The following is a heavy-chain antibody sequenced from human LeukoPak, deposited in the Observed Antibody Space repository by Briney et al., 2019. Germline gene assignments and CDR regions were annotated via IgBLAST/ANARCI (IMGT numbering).Heavy chain of an antibody. CDR2: ISYDGSNK. V-gene: IGHV3-30*04. Sequence: PGGSLRLSCAASGFTFSSYAMHWVRQAPGKGLEWVAVISYDGSNKYYADSVKGRFTISRDNSKNTLYLQMNSLRAEDTAVYYCARDPLSVYCGGDCYSPAYFDYWGQGTLVPVSS. CDR3: ARDPLSVYCGGDCYSPAYFDY. CDR1: GFTFSSYA. D-gene: IGHD2-21*02. J-gene: IGHJ4*02.